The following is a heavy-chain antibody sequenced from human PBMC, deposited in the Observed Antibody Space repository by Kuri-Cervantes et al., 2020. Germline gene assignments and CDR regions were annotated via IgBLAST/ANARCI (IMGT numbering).Heavy chain of an antibody. J-gene: IGHJ3*02. CDR2: ISWNSGSI. CDR3: AKARSVTMIVVVTDAFDI. D-gene: IGHD3-22*01. CDR1: GFTFDDYA. V-gene: IGHV3-9*01. Sequence: LSLTCAASGFTFDDYAMHWVRQAPGKGLEWVSGISWNSGSIGYADSVKGRFTISRDNAKNSLYLQMNSLRAEDTALYYCAKARSVTMIVVVTDAFDIWGQGTMVTVSS.